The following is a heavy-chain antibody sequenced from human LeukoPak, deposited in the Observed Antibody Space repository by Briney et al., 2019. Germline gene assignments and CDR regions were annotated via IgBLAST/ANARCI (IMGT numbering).Heavy chain of an antibody. CDR2: IYHSGST. Sequence: PSETLSLTCTVSGGSISSSSHYWGWIRQPPGKGLEWIGEIYHSGSTNYNPSLKSRVTISVDKSKNQFSLKLSSVTAADTAVYYCARGSLWFGDPYGMDVWGQGTTVTVSS. CDR3: ARGSLWFGDPYGMDV. CDR1: GGSISSSSHY. V-gene: IGHV4-39*07. D-gene: IGHD3-10*01. J-gene: IGHJ6*02.